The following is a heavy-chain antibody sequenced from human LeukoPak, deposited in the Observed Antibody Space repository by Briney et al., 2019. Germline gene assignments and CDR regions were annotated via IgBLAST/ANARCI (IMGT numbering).Heavy chain of an antibody. D-gene: IGHD6-6*01. CDR2: IYYSGST. CDR1: GGSISSYY. Sequence: SETLSLTCTVSGGSISSYYWSWIRQPPGKGLEWIGYIYYSGSTNYNPSLKSRVTMSVDTSKNQFSLKLSSVTAADTAVYYCAREDSSSSGSDYWGQGTLVTVSP. J-gene: IGHJ4*02. V-gene: IGHV4-59*12. CDR3: AREDSSSSGSDY.